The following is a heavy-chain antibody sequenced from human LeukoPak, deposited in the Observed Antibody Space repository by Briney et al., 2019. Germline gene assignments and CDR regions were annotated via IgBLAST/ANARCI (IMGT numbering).Heavy chain of an antibody. CDR2: ISSSSTYI. CDR1: GFTFSSYS. J-gene: IGHJ3*02. D-gene: IGHD2-15*01. CDR3: ARDQDYAFDI. V-gene: IGHV3-21*05. Sequence: GGSLRLSCAASGFTFSSYSMNWVRQPPGKGLEWVSYISSSSTYIYYADSVKGRFTISRDNAKNSLYLQMSSLRAEDTAVYYCARDQDYAFDIWGQGTMVTVSS.